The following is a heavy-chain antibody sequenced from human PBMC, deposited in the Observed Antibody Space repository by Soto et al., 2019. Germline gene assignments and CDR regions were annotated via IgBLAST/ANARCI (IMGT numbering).Heavy chain of an antibody. CDR1: GGTVSSYA. J-gene: IGHJ3*02. Sequence: GASVKVSCKASGGTVSSYAISWVRQAPGQGLEWMGGIIPMFGTANYAQKFQGRVTITADESRTTAYMDLSSLSSEDTAVYYCARDHPIAPGAFDIWGQGSLVTVSS. V-gene: IGHV1-69*13. CDR3: ARDHPIAPGAFDI. D-gene: IGHD3-16*02. CDR2: IIPMFGTA.